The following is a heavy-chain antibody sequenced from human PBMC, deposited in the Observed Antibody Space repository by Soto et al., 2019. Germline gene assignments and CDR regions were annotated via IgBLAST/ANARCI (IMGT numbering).Heavy chain of an antibody. CDR1: GYTFTSYG. D-gene: IGHD6-13*01. V-gene: IGHV1-18*01. J-gene: IGHJ6*02. Sequence: ASVKVSFKASGYTFTSYGISWVRQAPGQGLEWMGWISAYNGNTNYAQNLQGRVTMTTDTSTSTAYMELRSLRSDDTAVYYCARDPYSGSSWSYYYYYYGMDVWG. CDR2: ISAYNGNT. CDR3: ARDPYSGSSWSYYYYYYGMDV.